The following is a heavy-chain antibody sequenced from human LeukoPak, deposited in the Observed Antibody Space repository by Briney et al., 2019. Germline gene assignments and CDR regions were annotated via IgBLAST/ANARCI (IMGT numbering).Heavy chain of an antibody. Sequence: PSETLSPTCTVSGGSISSYYWSWIRQPPGKGLEWIGYIYYSGSTNYNPSLKSRVTISVDTSKNQFSLKLSSVTAADTAVYYCARDTGYSSSWYHFAFDYWGQGTLVTVSS. V-gene: IGHV4-59*01. CDR2: IYYSGST. CDR3: ARDTGYSSSWYHFAFDY. D-gene: IGHD6-13*01. J-gene: IGHJ4*02. CDR1: GGSISSYY.